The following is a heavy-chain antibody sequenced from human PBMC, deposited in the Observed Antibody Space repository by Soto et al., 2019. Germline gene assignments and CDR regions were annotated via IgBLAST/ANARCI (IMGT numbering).Heavy chain of an antibody. CDR2: ISGSGDTT. CDR3: AKVNTIFGVEYYYYGMDV. CDR1: GFTFSSYP. Sequence: LRLSCAASGFTFSSYPMNWVRQAPGTGLEWVSAISGSGDTTYYADSVKGRFTISRDNSKNTMYLQMNSLRAEDTAVYYCAKVNTIFGVEYYYYGMDVWGQGTTVTVSS. V-gene: IGHV3-23*01. J-gene: IGHJ6*02. D-gene: IGHD3-3*01.